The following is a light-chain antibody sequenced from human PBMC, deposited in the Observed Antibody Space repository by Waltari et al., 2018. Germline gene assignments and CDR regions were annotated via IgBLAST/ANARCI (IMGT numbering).Light chain of an antibody. CDR2: DVN. CDR1: STDVGGYNY. CDR3: TSYTSSSTYV. Sequence: QSALNQPASVSGSPGQSITISCTGTSTDVGGYNYVPWYQHHPGKAPKLMIYDVNKRPSGVSDRFSGSKSGNTASLTISGLQTEDEADYYCTSYTSSSTYVFGIGTKVTVL. V-gene: IGLV2-14*03. J-gene: IGLJ1*01.